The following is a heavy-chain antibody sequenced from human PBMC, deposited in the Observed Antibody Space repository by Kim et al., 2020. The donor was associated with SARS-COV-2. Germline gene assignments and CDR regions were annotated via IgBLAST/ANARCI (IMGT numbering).Heavy chain of an antibody. CDR3: ARDGRYYSHLYYYYGMDV. CDR1: GGSISSGSYY. V-gene: IGHV4-61*02. Sequence: SETLSLTCTVSGGSISSGSYYWSWIRQPAGKGLEWIGRIYTSGSTNYNPSLKSRVTISVDTSKNQFSLKLSSVTAADTAVYYCARDGRYYSHLYYYYGMDVWGQGTTVTVSS. CDR2: IYTSGST. J-gene: IGHJ6*02. D-gene: IGHD3-10*01.